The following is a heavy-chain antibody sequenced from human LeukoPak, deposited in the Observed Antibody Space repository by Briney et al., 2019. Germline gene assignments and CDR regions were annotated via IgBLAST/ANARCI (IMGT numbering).Heavy chain of an antibody. D-gene: IGHD6-19*01. CDR1: GFTFSSYG. V-gene: IGHV3-23*01. J-gene: IGHJ5*02. CDR2: ISGSGGST. Sequence: GGSLRLSCAASGFTFSSYGMSWVRQAPGKGLEWVSAISGSGGSTYYADSVKGRFTISRGNSKNTLYLQMNSLRAEDTAVYYCAKVKWSGWFNWFDPWGQGTLVTVSS. CDR3: AKVKWSGWFNWFDP.